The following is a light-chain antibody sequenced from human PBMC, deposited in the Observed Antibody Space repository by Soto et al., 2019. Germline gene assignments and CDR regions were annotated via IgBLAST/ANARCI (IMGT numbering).Light chain of an antibody. CDR2: ENY. CDR1: SGSIASNF. V-gene: IGLV6-57*03. CDR3: QSFDSSNLWV. J-gene: IGLJ3*02. Sequence: NFMLTQPHSVSESPGKSVTISCTRSSGSIASNFVQWYQQRPGSAPTTVIYENYQTPSGVPDRFSGSIDSSSNSASLTISGLKAEDEADYYCQSFDSSNLWVFGGGTKLTVL.